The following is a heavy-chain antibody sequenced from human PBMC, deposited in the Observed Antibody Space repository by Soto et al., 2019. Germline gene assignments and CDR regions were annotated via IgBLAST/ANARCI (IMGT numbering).Heavy chain of an antibody. Sequence: SVKVSFKASGGTFSSYAISWVRQAPGQGLEWMGGIIPIFGTANYAQKFQGRVTITADESTSTAYMELSSLRSEDTAVYYCARTSGSYNWFDPWGQGTLVTVSS. D-gene: IGHD1-26*01. CDR2: IIPIFGTA. CDR1: GGTFSSYA. V-gene: IGHV1-69*13. CDR3: ARTSGSYNWFDP. J-gene: IGHJ5*02.